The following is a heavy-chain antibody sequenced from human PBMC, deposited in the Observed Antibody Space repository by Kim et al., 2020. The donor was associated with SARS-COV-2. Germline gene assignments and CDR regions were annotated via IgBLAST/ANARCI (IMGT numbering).Heavy chain of an antibody. D-gene: IGHD1-26*01. V-gene: IGHV4-34*01. CDR3: AVVGATWYSGGFDY. J-gene: IGHJ4*02. CDR2: INHSGST. Sequence: SETLSLTCAVYGGSFSAYYWSWIRQPPGKGLEWIGEINHSGSTNYNPSLKSRVTISVDTSKNQFSLKLSSVTAADTAVYYWAVVGATWYSGGFDYWGQGTLVTVSS. CDR1: GGSFSAYY.